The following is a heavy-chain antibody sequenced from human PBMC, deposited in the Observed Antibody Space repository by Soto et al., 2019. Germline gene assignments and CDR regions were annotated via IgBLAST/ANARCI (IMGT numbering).Heavy chain of an antibody. V-gene: IGHV3-9*01. CDR1: GFTFDDYA. J-gene: IGHJ2*01. Sequence: PVGSLRLSCAASGFTFDDYAMHWVRQGPGKGLEWVSGISWNSGRIDYADSVKGRFTISRDNAKKSLYLQMNSLRTEDTAVYYCTCLPSVDGGTGGRYFDLWGRGSLVTVSS. D-gene: IGHD1-26*01. CDR3: TCLPSVDGGTGGRYFDL. CDR2: ISWNSGRI.